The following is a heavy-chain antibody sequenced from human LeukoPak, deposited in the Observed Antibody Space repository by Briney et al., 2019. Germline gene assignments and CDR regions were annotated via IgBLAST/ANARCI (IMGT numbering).Heavy chain of an antibody. V-gene: IGHV3-7*01. CDR1: GFTFSSYS. D-gene: IGHD3-10*01. Sequence: GGSLRLSCAASGFTFSSYSVNWVRQAPGKGLEWVANINQDGSEKYYVDSVKGRFTISRDNAKNSLYLQMNSLRAEDTAVYYCAVYGSGSLDYWGQGTLVTVSS. CDR3: AVYGSGSLDY. CDR2: INQDGSEK. J-gene: IGHJ4*02.